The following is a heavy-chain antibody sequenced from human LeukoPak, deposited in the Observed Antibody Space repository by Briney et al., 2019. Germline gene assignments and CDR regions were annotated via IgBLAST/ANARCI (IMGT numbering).Heavy chain of an antibody. D-gene: IGHD1-26*01. J-gene: IGHJ4*02. CDR3: ARDREAQEWELLFDY. Sequence: GSLRLSCAASGFTFDDYGMSWVRQAPGKGLEWVSGINWNGGSTGYADSVKGRFTISRDNAKNSLYLQMNSLRAEDTALYYCARDREAQEWELLFDYWGQGTLVTVSS. CDR1: GFTFDDYG. CDR2: INWNGGST. V-gene: IGHV3-20*04.